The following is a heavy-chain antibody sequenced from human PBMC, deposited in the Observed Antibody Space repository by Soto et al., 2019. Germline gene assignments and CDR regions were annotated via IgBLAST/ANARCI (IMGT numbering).Heavy chain of an antibody. CDR1: GFTFSSYG. J-gene: IGHJ6*02. V-gene: IGHV3-30*18. CDR3: VKDGSSGWPYFDDMDV. Sequence: QVQLVESGGGVVHPGRSLRLSCAASGFTFSSYGMHWVRQAPGKGLEWVAVILYDGSKKYYADSVKGRFTISRDNSKNTPYLQMSSLRAEDTALYFCVKDGSSGWPYFDDMDVWGQGTTVTVSS. D-gene: IGHD6-19*01. CDR2: ILYDGSKK.